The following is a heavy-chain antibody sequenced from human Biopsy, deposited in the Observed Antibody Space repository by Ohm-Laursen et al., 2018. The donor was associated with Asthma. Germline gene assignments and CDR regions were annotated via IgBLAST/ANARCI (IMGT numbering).Heavy chain of an antibody. CDR3: ARGQKSAGDRWFDP. Sequence: AASVKVSCKASGYTFIGCHIHWMRQAPGQGLEWMGRINPNSGGTNYARKFQGRVTMTRDTSISTAYMEVSRLRSDDTAVYYCARGQKSAGDRWFDPWGQGTLVTVSS. J-gene: IGHJ5*02. D-gene: IGHD6-13*01. V-gene: IGHV1-2*06. CDR1: GYTFIGCH. CDR2: INPNSGGT.